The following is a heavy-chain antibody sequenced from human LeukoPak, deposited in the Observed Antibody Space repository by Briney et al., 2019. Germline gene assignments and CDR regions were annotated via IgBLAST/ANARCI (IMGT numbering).Heavy chain of an antibody. CDR1: GYTFTSYG. CDR2: ISAYNGNT. D-gene: IGHD1-1*01. Sequence: ASVKVSCKASGYTFTSYGISWVRQAPGQGLEWMGWISAYNGNTNYAQKLQGRVTMTTDTSTSTAYMELRSLRSDDTAVYYCARDPWNDEPYYYYGMDVWGQGTTVTVSS. CDR3: ARDPWNDEPYYYYGMDV. J-gene: IGHJ6*02. V-gene: IGHV1-18*01.